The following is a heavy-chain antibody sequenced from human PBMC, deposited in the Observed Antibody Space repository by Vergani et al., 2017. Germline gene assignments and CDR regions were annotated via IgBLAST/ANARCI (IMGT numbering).Heavy chain of an antibody. CDR3: AKYVGGSGWYLYFDY. CDR1: GFTFDDYA. D-gene: IGHD6-19*01. V-gene: IGHV3-9*01. CDR2: ISWNSGSI. Sequence: EVQLVESGGGLVQPGGSLRLSCAASGFTFDDYAMHWVRQAPGKGLEWVSGISWNSGSIGYADSVKGRFTISRDNAKNSLYLQMNSLRAEDTAVYYCAKYVGGSGWYLYFDYWGQGTLVTVSS. J-gene: IGHJ4*02.